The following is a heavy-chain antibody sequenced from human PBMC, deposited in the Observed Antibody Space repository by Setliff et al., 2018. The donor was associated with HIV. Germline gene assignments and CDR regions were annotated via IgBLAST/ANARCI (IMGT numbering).Heavy chain of an antibody. J-gene: IGHJ6*03. CDR1: GGTFNSHV. CDR3: ARFGGPDFGGARSHRYYYYYMDV. V-gene: IGHV1-69*10. CDR2: IIPALHLA. D-gene: IGHD3-3*01. Sequence: SVKVSCKTSGGTFNSHVISWVRQAPGQGLEWMGGIIPALHLANYAQKFQARVTITADESTSTVNMELSSLRSEDTAVYYCARFGGPDFGGARSHRYYYYYMDVWGKGTTVTVSS.